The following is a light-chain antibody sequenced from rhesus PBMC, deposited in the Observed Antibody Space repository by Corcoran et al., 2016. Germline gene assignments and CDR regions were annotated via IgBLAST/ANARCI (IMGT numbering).Light chain of an antibody. CDR1: QGISNY. CDR2: AAS. CDR3: LKYNSKPVT. J-gene: IGKJ1*01. V-gene: IGKV1-36*01. Sequence: DIQMTQSPSSLSASVGDRVTITCRASQGISNYLSWYQQKPGKPPKRLIYAASSLERGVPSRFSGSGSGTEFTLTISSLQPEDFAAYDCLKYNSKPVTFGQGTKVEIK.